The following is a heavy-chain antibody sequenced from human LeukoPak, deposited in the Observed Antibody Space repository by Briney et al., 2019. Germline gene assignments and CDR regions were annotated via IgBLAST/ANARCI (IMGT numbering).Heavy chain of an antibody. Sequence: PSETLSLTCTVSGGSISSYYWSWIRQPPGKGLEWIGYIYYSGSTNYNPSLKGRVTISVDTSKNQFSLKLSSVTAADTAVYYCARSLYCSGGSCYCDYWGQGTLVTVSS. CDR1: GGSISSYY. D-gene: IGHD2-15*01. V-gene: IGHV4-59*01. CDR3: ARSLYCSGGSCYCDY. J-gene: IGHJ4*02. CDR2: IYYSGST.